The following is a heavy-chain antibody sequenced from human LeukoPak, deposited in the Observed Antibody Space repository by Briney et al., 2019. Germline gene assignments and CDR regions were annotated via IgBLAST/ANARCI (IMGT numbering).Heavy chain of an antibody. J-gene: IGHJ6*03. V-gene: IGHV4-59*12. CDR1: GGSISSYY. CDR2: IYYSGST. CDR3: AKDSGSYRDYYYYMDV. Sequence: SETLSLTCTVSGGSISSYYWSWIRQPPGKGLEWIGYIYYSGSTNYDPSLKSRVTISVDTSKNQFSLKLSSVTAADTAVYYCAKDSGSYRDYYYYMDVWGKETTVTISS. D-gene: IGHD1-26*01.